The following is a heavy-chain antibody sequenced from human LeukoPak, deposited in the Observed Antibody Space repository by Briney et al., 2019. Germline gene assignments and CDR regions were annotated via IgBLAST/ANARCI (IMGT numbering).Heavy chain of an antibody. Sequence: SETLSLTCTVSGGSISGYYWSWIRQPPGKGLEWIGYIYYSGSTNYNPSLKSRVTISVDTSKNQFSLKLSSVTAADTAVYYCAREGYSSGWYGSLGYWGQGTLVTVSS. J-gene: IGHJ4*02. CDR1: GGSISGYY. CDR3: AREGYSSGWYGSLGY. D-gene: IGHD6-19*01. CDR2: IYYSGST. V-gene: IGHV4-59*01.